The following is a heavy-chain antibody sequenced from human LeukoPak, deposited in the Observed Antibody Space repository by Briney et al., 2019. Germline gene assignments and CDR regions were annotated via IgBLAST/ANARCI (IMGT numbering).Heavy chain of an antibody. CDR3: AGAYCGGDCYSGRAFDI. CDR1: GYSISSGYY. Sequence: SETLSLTCTVSGYSISSGYYWGWIRQPPGKGLEWIGSIYHSGSTNYNPSLKSRVTISIDTSKNQFSLKLSSVTAADTAVYYCAGAYCGGDCYSGRAFDIWGQGTMVTVSS. CDR2: IYHSGST. V-gene: IGHV4-38-2*02. D-gene: IGHD2-21*02. J-gene: IGHJ3*02.